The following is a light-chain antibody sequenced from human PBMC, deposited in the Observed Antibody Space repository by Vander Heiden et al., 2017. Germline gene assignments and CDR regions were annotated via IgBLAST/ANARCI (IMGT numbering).Light chain of an antibody. Sequence: SSELTQDPAVSVALGQTVRITCQGDRLRSYSASWYQQKPGQAPVLVIYGKNNRPSGIPDRFSGSSSGNTASLTITGAQAEDEADYYCNSRDSSANRVFGGGTKLTVL. V-gene: IGLV3-19*01. CDR2: GKN. J-gene: IGLJ3*02. CDR3: NSRDSSANRV. CDR1: RLRSYS.